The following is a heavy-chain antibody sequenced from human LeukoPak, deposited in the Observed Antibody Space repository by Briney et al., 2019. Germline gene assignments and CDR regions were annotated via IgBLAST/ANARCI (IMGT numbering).Heavy chain of an antibody. CDR2: VETKADSYAT. CDR3: TRHGFYYDSSGFDL. D-gene: IGHD3-22*01. CDR1: GVTFSDSA. Sequence: GGSLRLSCAASGVTFSDSALHWVRQAPGKGLEWVGRVETKADSYATAYGTSVKGRFTISRGDSKNTAYLQMNSLKTDDTAVYYCTRHGFYYDSSGFDLWGQGTVVTVSS. J-gene: IGHJ3*01. V-gene: IGHV3-73*01.